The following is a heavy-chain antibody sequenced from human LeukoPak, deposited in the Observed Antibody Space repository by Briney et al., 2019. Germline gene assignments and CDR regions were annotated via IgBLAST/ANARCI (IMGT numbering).Heavy chain of an antibody. V-gene: IGHV1-69*01. Sequence: AASVKVSCKASGGTFSSYAISWVRQAPGQGLEWMGGIIPIFGTANYAQKFQGRVTITADESTSSAYMELSSLRSEDTAVYYCAREDCSSTSCYGHYYYYGMDVRGQGTTVTVSS. CDR2: IIPIFGTA. CDR3: AREDCSSTSCYGHYYYYGMDV. J-gene: IGHJ6*02. D-gene: IGHD2-2*01. CDR1: GGTFSSYA.